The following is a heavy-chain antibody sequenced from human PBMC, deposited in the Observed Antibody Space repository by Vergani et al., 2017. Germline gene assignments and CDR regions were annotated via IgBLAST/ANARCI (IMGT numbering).Heavy chain of an antibody. J-gene: IGHJ4*02. V-gene: IGHV3-23*01. CDR3: AKXRVPWHDSSGYYPPYFDY. CDR1: GFTFSSYA. D-gene: IGHD3-22*01. CDR2: ISGSGGST. Sequence: EVQLLESGGGLVQPGGSLRLSCAASGFTFSSYAMSWVRQAPGKGLEWVSAISGSGGSTFYADSVKGRFTISRDNSKNTLYLQMNSLRAEDTAVYYCAKXRVPWHDSSGYYPPYFDYWGQGTLVTVSS.